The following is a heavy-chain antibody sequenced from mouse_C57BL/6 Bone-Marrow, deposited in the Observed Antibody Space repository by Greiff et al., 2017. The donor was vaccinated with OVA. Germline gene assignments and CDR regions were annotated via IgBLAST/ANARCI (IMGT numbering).Heavy chain of an antibody. CDR1: GYTFTSYT. V-gene: IGHV1-4*01. CDR3: ARSGYYGSSYLAWFAY. CDR2: INPSSGYT. Sequence: QVQLQQSGAELARPGASVKMSCKASGYTFTSYTMHWVKQRPGQGLEWIGYINPSSGYTKYNQKFKDKATLTADKSSSTAYMQLSSLTSEDSAVYYCARSGYYGSSYLAWFAYWGQGTLVTVSA. D-gene: IGHD1-1*01. J-gene: IGHJ3*01.